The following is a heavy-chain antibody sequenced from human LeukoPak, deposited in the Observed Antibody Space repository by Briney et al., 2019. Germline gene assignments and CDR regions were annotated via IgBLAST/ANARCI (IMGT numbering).Heavy chain of an antibody. V-gene: IGHV3-23*01. Sequence: GGSLRLSCAASGFTFSDYAMRWVRQAPGKGLEGVSAISGSGGYTYYADSVRGRFTTSRDNSKNTLYLQMNSLRAEDTAVYYCAKDLLKCSSTSCYGWYYYGMDVWGQGTTVTVSS. J-gene: IGHJ6*02. D-gene: IGHD2-2*01. CDR2: ISGSGGYT. CDR3: AKDLLKCSSTSCYGWYYYGMDV. CDR1: GFTFSDYA.